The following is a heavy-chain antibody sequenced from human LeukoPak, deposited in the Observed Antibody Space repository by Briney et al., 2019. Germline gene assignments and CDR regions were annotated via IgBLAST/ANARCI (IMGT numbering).Heavy chain of an antibody. Sequence: GGSLRLSCAASGFTFSSYSMNWVRQAPGKGREWVSYISSSSSTIYYADSVKGRFTISRDNAKNSLYLQMNSLRAEDTAVYYCAREGAIPSPGSYYYGMDVWGQGTTVTVSS. CDR2: ISSSSSTI. D-gene: IGHD2-2*02. V-gene: IGHV3-48*01. CDR1: GFTFSSYS. J-gene: IGHJ6*02. CDR3: AREGAIPSPGSYYYGMDV.